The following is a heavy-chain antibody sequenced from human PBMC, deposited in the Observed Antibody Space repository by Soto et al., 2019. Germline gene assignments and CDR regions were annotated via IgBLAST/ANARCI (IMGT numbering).Heavy chain of an antibody. CDR2: ISGYTGNT. Sequence: QVQLVQSGPEVKKPGASMKVSCKTSGYSFSNYGFSWVRQAPGQGLEWMGWISGYTGNTNYAQNFQGRVTMTIDTSTSTAYMELRSLRSNDPAVYYCARDKPLESRHWFDPWGQGTLVTVSS. J-gene: IGHJ5*02. D-gene: IGHD1-1*01. CDR3: ARDKPLESRHWFDP. CDR1: GYSFSNYG. V-gene: IGHV1-18*01.